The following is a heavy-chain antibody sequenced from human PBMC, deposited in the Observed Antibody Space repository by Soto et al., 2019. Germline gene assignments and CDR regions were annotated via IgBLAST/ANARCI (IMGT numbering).Heavy chain of an antibody. Sequence: QVQLQESGPGLVKPSQTLSLTCTVSGGSISSGDYYWSWIRQPPGKGLEWIGYIYYSGSTYYNPPLKSRVTISVDTSKNQFSLKLSSVTAADTAVYYCAREAYYYDSSGYYSDYWGQGTLVTVSS. J-gene: IGHJ4*02. CDR1: GGSISSGDYY. D-gene: IGHD3-22*01. CDR2: IYYSGST. CDR3: AREAYYYDSSGYYSDY. V-gene: IGHV4-30-4*01.